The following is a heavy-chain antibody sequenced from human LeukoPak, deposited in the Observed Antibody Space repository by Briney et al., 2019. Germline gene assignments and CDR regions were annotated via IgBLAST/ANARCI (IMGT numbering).Heavy chain of an antibody. CDR2: ISYDGRNQ. Sequence: PGGSLRLSCPASGFTFSNHAMHWVRLGPDKGLEWVAVISYDGRNQYDADSVKGRFTISRDNSKNTLYLQMNNLRVEDTAVYYCARNGRTYGGAYGNSDYYFYFDVWGKGTTVTVSS. J-gene: IGHJ6*03. D-gene: IGHD2-8*01. CDR3: ARNGRTYGGAYGNSDYYFYFDV. CDR1: GFTFSNHA. V-gene: IGHV3-30*01.